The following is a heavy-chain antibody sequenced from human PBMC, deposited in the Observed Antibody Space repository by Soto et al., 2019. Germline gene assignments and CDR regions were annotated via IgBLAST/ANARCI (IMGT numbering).Heavy chain of an antibody. D-gene: IGHD4-17*01. Sequence: QVQLVESGGGVVQPGRSLRLSCAASGFTFSSYGMHWVRQAPGKGLEWVAVISYDGSNKYYADSVKGRFTISRDNSKNTRYLQMNSLRAEDTAVYYCAKSTVITDYYFDYWGQGTLVTVSS. CDR2: ISYDGSNK. V-gene: IGHV3-30*18. CDR3: AKSTVITDYYFDY. CDR1: GFTFSSYG. J-gene: IGHJ4*02.